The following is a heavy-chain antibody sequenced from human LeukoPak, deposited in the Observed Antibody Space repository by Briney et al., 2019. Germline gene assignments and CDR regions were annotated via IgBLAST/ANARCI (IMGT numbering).Heavy chain of an antibody. Sequence: ASVKVSCKASGYTFTSYGFSWVRQPPGQGLEWMGWISAYNGNTNYAQKLQGRVTMTTDTSTSTAYMELRSLRSDDTAVYYCARVRVVPAANYFDYWGQGTLVTVSS. CDR2: ISAYNGNT. D-gene: IGHD2-2*01. V-gene: IGHV1-18*04. CDR3: ARVRVVPAANYFDY. CDR1: GYTFTSYG. J-gene: IGHJ4*02.